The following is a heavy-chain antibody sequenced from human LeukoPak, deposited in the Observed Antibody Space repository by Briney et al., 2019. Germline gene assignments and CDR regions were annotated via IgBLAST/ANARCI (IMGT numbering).Heavy chain of an antibody. J-gene: IGHJ3*02. CDR1: GXTVSSNY. D-gene: IGHD1-26*01. CDR3: ARGGDIVGATRSAFDI. Sequence: GGSLRLSCAASGXTVSSNYMSWVRQAPGKGLEWVSVLSSGGTTCYADSVKGRFTISRDNSKNTLYLQMNSLRAEDTAIYYCARGGDIVGATRSAFDIWGQGTMVTVSS. V-gene: IGHV3-53*01. CDR2: LSSGGTT.